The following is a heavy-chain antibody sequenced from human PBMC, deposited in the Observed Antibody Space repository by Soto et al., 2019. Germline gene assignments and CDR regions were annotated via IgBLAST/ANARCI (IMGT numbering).Heavy chain of an antibody. D-gene: IGHD1-26*01. CDR3: ARLLPLGATHVKYYYGMDV. CDR2: INPSGGST. CDR1: GYTFTSYY. Sequence: ASVKVSCKASGYTFTSYYMHWVRQAPGQGLEWMGIINPSGGSTSYAQKFQGRVTMTRDTSTSTVYMELSSLRSEDTAVYYCARLLPLGATHVKYYYGMDVWGQGTTVTVSS. J-gene: IGHJ6*02. V-gene: IGHV1-46*01.